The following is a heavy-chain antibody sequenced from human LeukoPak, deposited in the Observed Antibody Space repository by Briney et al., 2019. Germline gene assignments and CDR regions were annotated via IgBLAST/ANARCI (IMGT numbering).Heavy chain of an antibody. CDR1: GYSFTNYW. D-gene: IGHD3-9*01. J-gene: IGHJ4*02. CDR2: IYPGDSDT. V-gene: IGHV5-51*01. Sequence: GESLKISCKGSGYSFTNYWIGWVRQMPGKGLEWMGIIYPGDSDTRYSPSFQGQVTISADKSISTAYLQWSSLKASDTAMYYCARLGSRDYDILTGYYSHFDYWGQGTLVTVSS. CDR3: ARLGSRDYDILTGYYSHFDY.